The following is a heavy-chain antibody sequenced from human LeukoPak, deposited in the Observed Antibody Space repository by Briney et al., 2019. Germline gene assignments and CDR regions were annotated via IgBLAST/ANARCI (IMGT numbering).Heavy chain of an antibody. J-gene: IGHJ3*02. CDR2: IYHSGST. CDR3: ARAMVRGVMEGDAFDI. V-gene: IGHV4-59*04. Sequence: SETLSLTCTVSGGSISNYYWSWIRQTPGKGLEWIGNIYHSGSTYYNPSLNNRVTISVDTSKNHFSLKLSSVTAADTAVYYCARAMVRGVMEGDAFDIWGQGAIITVSS. D-gene: IGHD3-10*01. CDR1: GGSISNYY.